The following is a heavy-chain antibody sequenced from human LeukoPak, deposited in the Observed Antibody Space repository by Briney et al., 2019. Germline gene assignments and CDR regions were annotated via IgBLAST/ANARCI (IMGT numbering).Heavy chain of an antibody. D-gene: IGHD3-10*01. Sequence: SQTLSLTCSVSGVSISSGSYYWSWLRQPAGKGLEWSGRIYTRGSTNYNPSLKSRVTISVDTSKHQFSLKLTSVTAADTAVYYCAREGLNMVRGVIPKEAWGWFDPWGQGTLVTVSS. V-gene: IGHV4-61*02. J-gene: IGHJ5*02. CDR3: AREGLNMVRGVIPKEAWGWFDP. CDR1: GVSISSGSYY. CDR2: IYTRGST.